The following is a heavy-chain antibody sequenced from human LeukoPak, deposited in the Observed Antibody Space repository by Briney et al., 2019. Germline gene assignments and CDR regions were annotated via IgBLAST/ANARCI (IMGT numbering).Heavy chain of an antibody. D-gene: IGHD6-6*01. CDR1: GGSISSYY. CDR2: IYTSGST. CDR3: ARDMGQLATSARYYYYYYMDV. Sequence: SETLSLTCTVSGGSISSYYWSWIRQPAGKGLEWIGRIYTSGSTNYNPSLKSRVTMSVDTSKNQFSLKLSSVTAADTAVYYCARDMGQLATSARYYYYYYMDVWGKGTTVTVSS. J-gene: IGHJ6*03. V-gene: IGHV4-4*07.